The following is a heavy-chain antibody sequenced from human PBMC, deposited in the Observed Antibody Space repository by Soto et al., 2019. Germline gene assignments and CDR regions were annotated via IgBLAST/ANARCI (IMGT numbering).Heavy chain of an antibody. D-gene: IGHD6-13*01. CDR2: IYYSGST. V-gene: IGHV4-30-4*08. Sequence: ASETLSLTCTVSGGSVSSGDYFWSWLRQSPGKRLEWIAYIYYSGSTYYNPSLKSRVTISVDTSKNQFSLKLSSVTAADTAVYYCARDSAAEPDYYYYYGMDVWGQGTTVTVSS. CDR1: GGSVSSGDYF. CDR3: ARDSAAEPDYYYYYGMDV. J-gene: IGHJ6*02.